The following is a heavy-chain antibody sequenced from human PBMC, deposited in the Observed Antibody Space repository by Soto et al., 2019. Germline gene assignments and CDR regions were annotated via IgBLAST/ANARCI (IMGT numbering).Heavy chain of an antibody. J-gene: IGHJ6*02. CDR2: IYPGDPDT. V-gene: IGHV5-51*01. CDR3: ARAPRDPLGYYGMDV. D-gene: IGHD3-16*01. Sequence: PGESLKISCKGSGYSFTSYWIGWVRQMPGKGLEWMGIIYPGDPDTRYSPSFQGQVTISADKSISTAYLQWSSLKASDTAMYYCARAPRDPLGYYGMDVWGQGTTVTVSS. CDR1: GYSFTSYW.